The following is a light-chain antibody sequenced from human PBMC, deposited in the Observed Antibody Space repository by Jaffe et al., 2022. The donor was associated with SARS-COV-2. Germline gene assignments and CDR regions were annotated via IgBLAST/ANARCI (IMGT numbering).Light chain of an antibody. J-gene: IGKJ2*01. Sequence: EIVLTQSPGTLSLSPGERATLSCRASQSVSSSSLAWYQQKPGQAPRLLIYGASSRATGVPDRFSGSGSGTDFTLTISRLESEDFAVYYCQQFGSSAVTFGQGTKLEIK. V-gene: IGKV3-20*01. CDR2: GAS. CDR3: QQFGSSAVT. CDR1: QSVSSSS.